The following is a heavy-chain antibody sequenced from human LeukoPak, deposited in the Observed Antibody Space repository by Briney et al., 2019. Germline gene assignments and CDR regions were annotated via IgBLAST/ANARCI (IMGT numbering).Heavy chain of an antibody. CDR1: GGSIISSDYH. CDR3: ARDWWRRSYYYYGMDV. J-gene: IGHJ6*02. D-gene: IGHD2-15*01. V-gene: IGHV4-39*07. Sequence: SETLSLTCTVSGGSIISSDYHWGWVRQPPGKGLEWIGTISYSGNTDYNPSLRSRVTISVDTSKNQFSLKLSSVTAADTAVYYCARDWWRRSYYYYGMDVWGQGTTVTVSS. CDR2: ISYSGNT.